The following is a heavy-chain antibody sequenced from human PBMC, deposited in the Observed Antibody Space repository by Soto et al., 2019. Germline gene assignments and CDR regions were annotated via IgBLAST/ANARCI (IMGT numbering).Heavy chain of an antibody. J-gene: IGHJ6*02. CDR1: GYTFTSYA. CDR3: AGDAYSSSGDYYYGMDV. V-gene: IGHV1-3*01. CDR2: INAGNGNT. Sequence: QVQLVQSGAEVKKPGASVKVSCKASGYTFTSYAMHWVRQAPGQRLEWMGWINAGNGNTKYSQKFQGRVTITRDTSASTAYMELSSLGSEDTAVYYCAGDAYSSSGDYYYGMDVWGQGTTVTVSS. D-gene: IGHD6-6*01.